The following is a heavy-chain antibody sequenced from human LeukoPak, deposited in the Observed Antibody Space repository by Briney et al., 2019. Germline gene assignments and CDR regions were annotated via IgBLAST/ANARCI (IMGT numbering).Heavy chain of an antibody. CDR3: AKGDSSDWYQRDREQVGLES. CDR1: GFTFDDYA. V-gene: IGHV3-43D*04. J-gene: IGHJ4*02. D-gene: IGHD6-19*01. Sequence: GGSLRLSCEASGFTFDDYAMHWVRQVTGKGLEWVSLINWDGGRTYYADSVRGRFTISRDNNKNSLYLQMNSLRIDDTAFYYCAKGDSSDWYQRDREQVGLESWGQGTQVTVSS. CDR2: INWDGGRT.